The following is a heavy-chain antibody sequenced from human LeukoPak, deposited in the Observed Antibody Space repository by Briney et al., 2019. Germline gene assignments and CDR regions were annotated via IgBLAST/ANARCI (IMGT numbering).Heavy chain of an antibody. CDR1: GGTFSSYA. J-gene: IGHJ6*02. V-gene: IGHV1-69*13. D-gene: IGHD4-17*01. CDR3: ARVLSYYGDYDYYCYGMDV. Sequence: SVKVSCKASGGTFSSYAISWVRQAPGQGLEWMGGIIPIFGTANYAQKFQGRVTITADESTSTAYMELSSLRSEDTAVYYCARVLSYYGDYDYYCYGMDVWGQGTTVTVSS. CDR2: IIPIFGTA.